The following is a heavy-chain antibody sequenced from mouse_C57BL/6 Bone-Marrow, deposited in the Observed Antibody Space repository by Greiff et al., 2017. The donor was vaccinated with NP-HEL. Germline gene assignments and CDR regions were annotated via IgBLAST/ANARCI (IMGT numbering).Heavy chain of an antibody. D-gene: IGHD2-1*01. V-gene: IGHV1-64*01. J-gene: IGHJ2*01. CDR2: IHPNSGST. CDR1: GYTFTSYW. CDR3: ARWFCYGNYGKDY. Sequence: VQLQQPGAELVKPGASVKLSCKASGYTFTSYWMHWVKQRPGQGLEWIGMIHPNSGSTNYNEKFKSKATLTVDKSSSTAYMQLSSLTSEDSAVYDCARWFCYGNYGKDYWGQGTTLTVSS.